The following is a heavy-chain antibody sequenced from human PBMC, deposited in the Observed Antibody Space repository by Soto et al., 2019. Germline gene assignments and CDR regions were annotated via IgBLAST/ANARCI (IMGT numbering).Heavy chain of an antibody. Sequence: PGGSLRLSCAASGFTFSSYGMHWVRQAPGKGLEWVAVISYDGSNKYYADSVKGRFTISRDNSKNTLYLQMNSLRAEDTAVYYCAKSPISSGGSLRYFGYWGQGTLVTVSS. J-gene: IGHJ4*02. V-gene: IGHV3-30*18. CDR3: AKSPISSGGSLRYFGY. D-gene: IGHD2-15*01. CDR2: ISYDGSNK. CDR1: GFTFSSYG.